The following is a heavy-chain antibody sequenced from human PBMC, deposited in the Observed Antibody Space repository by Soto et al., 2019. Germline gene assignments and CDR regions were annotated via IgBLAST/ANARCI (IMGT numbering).Heavy chain of an antibody. Sequence: ASVKVSCKVSGYTLTELSMHWVRQAPGKGLEWMGGFDPEDGETIYAQKFQGRVTMTEDTSTDTAYMELSSLRSEDTAVYYCASGCSGGSCYPHYYYYYGMDVWGQGTTVTVSS. V-gene: IGHV1-24*01. CDR3: ASGCSGGSCYPHYYYYYGMDV. J-gene: IGHJ6*02. CDR1: GYTLTELS. CDR2: FDPEDGET. D-gene: IGHD2-15*01.